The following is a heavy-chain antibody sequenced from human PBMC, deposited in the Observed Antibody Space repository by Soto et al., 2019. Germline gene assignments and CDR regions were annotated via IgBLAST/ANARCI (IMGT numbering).Heavy chain of an antibody. V-gene: IGHV1-18*01. CDR1: GYTFTSYG. D-gene: IGHD2-2*01. Sequence: QVQLVQSGADVKKPGASVKVSCKASGYTFTSYGISWVRQAPGQGLEWVGWISPYNGDTNYAQKLQGRVTMTTDTFTSTAYMELRSLISDDTAVYYCARVTQLSNRGVRGLFDPWGQGTLVTVSS. J-gene: IGHJ5*02. CDR2: ISPYNGDT. CDR3: ARVTQLSNRGVRGLFDP.